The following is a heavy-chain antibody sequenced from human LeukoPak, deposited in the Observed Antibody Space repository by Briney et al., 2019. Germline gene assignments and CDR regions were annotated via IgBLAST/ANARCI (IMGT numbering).Heavy chain of an antibody. V-gene: IGHV1-46*01. D-gene: IGHD3-10*01. CDR3: AREGQVYGSGSYFDY. Sequence: ASVKVSCKASGYTFTSYYMHWVRQAPGQGLEWMGIINPSGGSTSYAQKFQGRVTMTRDTSTSTVYMELSSLRSEDTAVYYCAREGQVYGSGSYFDYWGQGTLVSVSS. CDR2: INPSGGST. CDR1: GYTFTSYY. J-gene: IGHJ4*02.